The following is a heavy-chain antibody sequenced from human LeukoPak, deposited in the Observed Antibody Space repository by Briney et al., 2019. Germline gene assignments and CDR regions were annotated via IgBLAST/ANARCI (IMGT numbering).Heavy chain of an antibody. D-gene: IGHD4-17*01. J-gene: IGHJ4*02. CDR3: ARVRSTTVSTYFDY. Sequence: PSETLSLTCTVSGGSISSGGYSWSWIRQPPGKGLEWIGYIYHSGSTYYNPSLKSRVTISVDRSKNQFSLKLSSVTAADTAVYYCARVRSTTVSTYFDYWGQGTLVTVSS. CDR2: IYHSGST. V-gene: IGHV4-30-2*01. CDR1: GGSISSGGYS.